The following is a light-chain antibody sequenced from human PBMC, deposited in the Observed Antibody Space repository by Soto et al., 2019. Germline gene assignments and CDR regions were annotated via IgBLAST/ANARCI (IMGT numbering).Light chain of an antibody. CDR1: ETIIDY. Sequence: DLQMSQSPSSLSASVGDSVTITCLASETIIDYLNWYQQQPGEAPKLLIFSASSLHSGVPSRFRGSGSGTHFTLTISSLQPEDFATYFCQQSFSAPRTFGQGTKLQAK. CDR3: QQSFSAPRT. V-gene: IGKV1-39*01. CDR2: SAS. J-gene: IGKJ2*01.